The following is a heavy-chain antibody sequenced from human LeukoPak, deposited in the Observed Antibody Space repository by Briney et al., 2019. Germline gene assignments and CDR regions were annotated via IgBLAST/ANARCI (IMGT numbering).Heavy chain of an antibody. CDR1: GFTFSSYG. J-gene: IGHJ3*02. CDR3: ASSTGDKYSSSWGAFDI. D-gene: IGHD6-6*01. V-gene: IGHV3-30*02. CDR2: IRYDGSNK. Sequence: PGGSLRLSCAASGFTFSSYGTHWVRQAPGKGLEWVAFIRYDGSNKYYADSVKGRFTISRDNSKNTLYLQMNSLRAEDTAVYYCASSTGDKYSSSWGAFDIWGQGTMVTVPS.